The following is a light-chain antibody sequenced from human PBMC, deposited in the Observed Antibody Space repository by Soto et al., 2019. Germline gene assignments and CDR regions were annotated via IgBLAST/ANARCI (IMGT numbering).Light chain of an antibody. CDR2: DVS. CDR3: SSYTSSSTLVV. V-gene: IGLV2-14*01. Sequence: QSALTQPASVSGSPGQSITISCTGTSSDVGGYNYVSWYQQHPGKAPKLMIYDVSNRPSGVSNRFPGSKSGNTASLTISGLQAEDEADYNCSSYTSSSTLVVFGGGTKLTVL. J-gene: IGLJ2*01. CDR1: SSDVGGYNY.